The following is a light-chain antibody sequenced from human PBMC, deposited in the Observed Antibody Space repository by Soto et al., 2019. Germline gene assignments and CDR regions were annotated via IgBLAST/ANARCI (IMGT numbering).Light chain of an antibody. CDR3: QQSYSTPFT. CDR2: AAS. V-gene: IGKV1-39*01. Sequence: DIQMTQSPSSLSAYVGYRVTITCRASKSIRTSLNWYQQKPGTAPKLLIYAASSLQSGVPSRFSGSGSGTDFTLTISSLQAEDVATYYCQQSYSTPFTFGPGTKVDIK. CDR1: KSIRTS. J-gene: IGKJ3*01.